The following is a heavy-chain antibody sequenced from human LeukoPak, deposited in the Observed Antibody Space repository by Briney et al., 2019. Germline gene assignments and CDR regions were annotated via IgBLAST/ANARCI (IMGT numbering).Heavy chain of an antibody. CDR2: INPSGGTT. Sequence: ASVKVSCKASGYTFPSYYKLWVRQAPGQGLEWMGIINPSGGTTTYAKKFQGRVTMTRDTTTGTVYMELSSLRSEDPAVYYCARSDGNWFDPWGQGTLVTVSS. CDR3: ARSDGNWFDP. J-gene: IGHJ5*02. D-gene: IGHD2-8*01. V-gene: IGHV1-46*01. CDR1: GYTFPSYY.